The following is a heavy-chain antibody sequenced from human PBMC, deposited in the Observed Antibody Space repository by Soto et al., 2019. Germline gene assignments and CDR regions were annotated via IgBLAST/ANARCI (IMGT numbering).Heavy chain of an antibody. Sequence: QLKESGPGQVSPSETLSLTCSVSGASIDDRGHHWSWLRRSPGRGLEWLGSVYHDGTNYYNPSLKSRVSVSVDTSKNQFSLKLSSVSAADTAVYYCARGVVGASTGFQHWGQGTLVTVSS. CDR2: VYHDGTN. V-gene: IGHV4-39*07. CDR1: GASIDDRGHH. D-gene: IGHD1-26*01. J-gene: IGHJ1*01. CDR3: ARGVVGASTGFQH.